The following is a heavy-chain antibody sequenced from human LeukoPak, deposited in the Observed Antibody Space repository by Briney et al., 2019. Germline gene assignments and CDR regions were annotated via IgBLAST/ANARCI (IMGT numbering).Heavy chain of an antibody. CDR2: IRQDGNEK. CDR1: GFTFSNFW. Sequence: GGSLRLSCAASGFTFSNFWMSWVRQAPGKGLEWVANIRQDGNEKYYLDSVKGRFTISRDNAKNSLYLQMNSLRAEDTAVYYCARDLGGVATISYYYYYGMDVWGQGTTVTVSS. V-gene: IGHV3-7*01. D-gene: IGHD5-12*01. J-gene: IGHJ6*02. CDR3: ARDLGGVATISYYYYYGMDV.